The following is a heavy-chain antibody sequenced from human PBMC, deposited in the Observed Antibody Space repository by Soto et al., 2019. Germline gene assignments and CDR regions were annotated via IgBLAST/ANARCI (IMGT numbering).Heavy chain of an antibody. CDR1: GYTFTGYD. CDR3: AGEKVGTTGIDF. V-gene: IGHV1-8*01. Sequence: QAQLVQSGAQVKKPGASVKVSCKASGYTFTGYDINWVRQATGQGLERMGWMNPNSGNTGYAQNLQGRATMTRDNSITTSYMELTSLRDDDSAVYYCAGEKVGTTGIDFWGQGTLVTVSS. J-gene: IGHJ4*02. D-gene: IGHD1-26*01. CDR2: MNPNSGNT.